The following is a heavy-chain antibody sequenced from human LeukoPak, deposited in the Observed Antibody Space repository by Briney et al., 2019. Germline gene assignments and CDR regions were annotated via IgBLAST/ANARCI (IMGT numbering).Heavy chain of an antibody. D-gene: IGHD2-2*01. CDR1: GYTFTSYG. V-gene: IGHV1-18*01. CDR3: ARDNIVVVPAAIDY. CDR2: ISAYNGNT. J-gene: IGHJ4*02. Sequence: ASVKVSCKASGYTFTSYGISWVRQAPGQGLEWMGWISAYNGNTNYAQKLQGRVTMTTDTSTSTAHMELRSLRSDDTAVYYCARDNIVVVPAAIDYWGQGTLVTVSS.